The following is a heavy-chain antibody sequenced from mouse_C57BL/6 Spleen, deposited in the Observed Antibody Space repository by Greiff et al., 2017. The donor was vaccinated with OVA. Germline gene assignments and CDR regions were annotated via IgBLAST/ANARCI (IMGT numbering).Heavy chain of an antibody. Sequence: EVQVVESGEGLVKPGGSLKLSCAASGFTFSSYAMSWVRQTPEKRLEWVAYISSGGDYIYYADPVKGRFTISRDNARNTLYLQMSSLKSEDTAMYYCTREFDGTGYFDVWGTGTTVTVSS. J-gene: IGHJ1*03. D-gene: IGHD3-1*01. CDR1: GFTFSSYA. CDR3: TREFDGTGYFDV. V-gene: IGHV5-9-1*02. CDR2: ISSGGDYI.